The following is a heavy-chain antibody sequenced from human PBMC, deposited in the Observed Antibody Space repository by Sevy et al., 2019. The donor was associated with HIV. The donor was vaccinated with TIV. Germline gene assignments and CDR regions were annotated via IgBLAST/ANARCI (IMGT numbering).Heavy chain of an antibody. D-gene: IGHD1-26*01. CDR2: ISYEGSET. Sequence: GGSLRLSCAASGFAFSSHVMHWVRQAPGKGLEWVAVISYEGSETFYAASVEGRFTISRDNSKNILSLQINSLRPEDTAVYYCARDGGYSIKWYPLYWGHGTLVTVSS. V-gene: IGHV3-30-3*01. CDR3: ARDGGYSIKWYPLY. J-gene: IGHJ4*01. CDR1: GFAFSSHV.